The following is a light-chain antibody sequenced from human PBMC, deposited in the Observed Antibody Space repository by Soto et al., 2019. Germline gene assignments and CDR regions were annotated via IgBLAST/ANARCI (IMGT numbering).Light chain of an antibody. CDR1: SSNIGGNS. V-gene: IGLV1-51*01. Sequence: QSVLTQPPSVSAAPGQKVTISCSGSSSNIGGNSVSWYQQLPGTAPKLLIYDDNRRPSGIPDRFSGSKSGKSATLGITGFQTGDEADYYCGSWDSRLSAYVFGNRTKVTV. J-gene: IGLJ1*01. CDR2: DDN. CDR3: GSWDSRLSAYV.